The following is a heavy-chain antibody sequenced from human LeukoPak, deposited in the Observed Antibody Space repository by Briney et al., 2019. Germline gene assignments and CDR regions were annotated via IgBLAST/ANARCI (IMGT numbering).Heavy chain of an antibody. CDR1: GCTFSSYA. J-gene: IGHJ6*03. D-gene: IGHD2/OR15-2a*01. CDR3: AGRPIRSNYYYMDV. CDR2: IIPIFGTA. V-gene: IGHV1-69*05. Sequence: ASVKVSCKASGCTFSSYAISWVRQAPGQGLEWMGGIIPIFGTANYAQKFQGRVTITTDESTSTAYMELSSLRSEDTAVYYCAGRPIRSNYYYMDVWGKGTTVTVSS.